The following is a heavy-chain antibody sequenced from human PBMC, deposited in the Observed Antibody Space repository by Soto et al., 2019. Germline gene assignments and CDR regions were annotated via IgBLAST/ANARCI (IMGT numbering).Heavy chain of an antibody. CDR2: IYYSGST. J-gene: IGHJ6*03. CDR1: GGSISSYY. D-gene: IGHD2-15*01. V-gene: IGHV4-59*01. CDR3: ARGCSGGSCYSIYYYMDV. Sequence: SETLSLTCTVSGGSISSYYWSWILQPPGKGLEWIGYIYYSGSTNYNPSLKSRVTISVDTSKNQFSLKLSSVTAADTAVYYCARGCSGGSCYSIYYYMDVWGKGTTVTVSS.